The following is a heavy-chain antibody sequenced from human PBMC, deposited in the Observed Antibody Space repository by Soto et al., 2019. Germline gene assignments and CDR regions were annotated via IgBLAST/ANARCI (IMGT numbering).Heavy chain of an antibody. V-gene: IGHV4-59*01. CDR2: IYYSGST. J-gene: IGHJ6*02. Sequence: SETLSLTCTVSGGSISSYYWSWIRQPPGKGLEWIGYIYYSGSTNYNPSLKSRVTISLDTSKNQFSLKLSSVTAADTAVYYCARAGVQLWPYYYYGMDVWGQGTTVTVSS. CDR1: GGSISSYY. CDR3: ARAGVQLWPYYYYGMDV. D-gene: IGHD5-18*01.